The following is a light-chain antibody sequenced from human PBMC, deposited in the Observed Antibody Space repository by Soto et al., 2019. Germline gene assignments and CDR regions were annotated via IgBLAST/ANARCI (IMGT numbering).Light chain of an antibody. Sequence: EKMITQAPPPPSVFPGEKTNPPSRASQSVSSNLAWYQQKPGQAPRLLIYGASTRATGFPARFSGSGSGTEFTLTISSLQSEDFAVYYCQQYNNWPMTFGQGTKVDIK. J-gene: IGKJ1*01. V-gene: IGKV3-15*01. CDR1: QSVSSN. CDR3: QQYNNWPMT. CDR2: GAS.